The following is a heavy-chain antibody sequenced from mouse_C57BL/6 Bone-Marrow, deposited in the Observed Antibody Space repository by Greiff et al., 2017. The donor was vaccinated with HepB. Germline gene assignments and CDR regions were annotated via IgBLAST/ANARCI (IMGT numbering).Heavy chain of an antibody. Sequence: EVKLVESGAELVRPGSSVKMSCKTSGYTFTSYGINWVKQRPGQGLEWIGYIYIGNGYTEYNEKFKGKATLTSDTSSSTAYMQLSSLTSEDSAIYFCARGGYYGSSYLAWFAYWGQGTLVTVSA. J-gene: IGHJ3*01. D-gene: IGHD1-1*01. CDR2: IYIGNGYT. V-gene: IGHV1-58*01. CDR3: ARGGYYGSSYLAWFAY. CDR1: GYTFTSYG.